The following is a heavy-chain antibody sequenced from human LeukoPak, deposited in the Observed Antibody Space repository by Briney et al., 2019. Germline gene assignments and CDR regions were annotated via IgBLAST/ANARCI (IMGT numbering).Heavy chain of an antibody. J-gene: IGHJ6*02. V-gene: IGHV3-30-3*01. CDR1: GFTFSSYA. D-gene: IGHD3-10*01. CDR2: ISYDGSNK. Sequence: GGSLRLSCAASGFTFSSYAMHWVRQAPGKGLEGVAVISYDGSNKYYADSVKGRFTISRDNSKNTLYLQMNSLRAEDTAVYYCARVGYYGSGSPQAYYYYYGMDVWGQGTTVTASS. CDR3: ARVGYYGSGSPQAYYYYYGMDV.